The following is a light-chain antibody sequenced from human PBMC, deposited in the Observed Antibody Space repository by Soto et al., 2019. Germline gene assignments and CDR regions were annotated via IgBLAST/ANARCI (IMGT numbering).Light chain of an antibody. CDR2: AAS. J-gene: IGKJ4*01. CDR1: QNVYNN. Sequence: EVVMTQSPATLSVSPGERATLSCRTSQNVYNNLAWYLQKPGQAPRLLISAASTRATGIPARFSGRGSGTEFTLTINSLQSEDFAVYYCQQYTSWPLTFGGGTKVEIK. V-gene: IGKV3D-15*01. CDR3: QQYTSWPLT.